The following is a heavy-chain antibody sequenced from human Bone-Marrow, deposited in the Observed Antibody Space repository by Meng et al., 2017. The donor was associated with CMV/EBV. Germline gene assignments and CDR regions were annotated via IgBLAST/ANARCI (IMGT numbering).Heavy chain of an antibody. J-gene: IGHJ4*02. CDR2: ISSSSSYI. Sequence: GGSLRLSCAASGFTFSSYSMNWVRQAPGKGLEWVSSISSSSSYIYYADSVKGRFTISRDNAKNSLYLQMNSLRAEDTAVYYCARVGLRQLVLSHFDYWGQGTLVTVYS. CDR1: GFTFSSYS. V-gene: IGHV3-21*01. D-gene: IGHD6-6*01. CDR3: ARVGLRQLVLSHFDY.